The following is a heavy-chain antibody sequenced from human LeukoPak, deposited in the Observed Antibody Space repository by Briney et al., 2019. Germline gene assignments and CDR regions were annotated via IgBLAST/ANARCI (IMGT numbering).Heavy chain of an antibody. V-gene: IGHV1-69*13. CDR2: IIPIFGTA. J-gene: IGHJ3*02. CDR3: ARSSLGPAAFDI. CDR1: GYTFTSYG. D-gene: IGHD2-2*01. Sequence: SVKVSCKASGYTFTSYGISWVRQAPGQGLEWMGGIIPIFGTANYAQKFQGRVTITADESTSTAYMELSSLRSEDTAVYYCARSSLGPAAFDIWGQGTMVTVSS.